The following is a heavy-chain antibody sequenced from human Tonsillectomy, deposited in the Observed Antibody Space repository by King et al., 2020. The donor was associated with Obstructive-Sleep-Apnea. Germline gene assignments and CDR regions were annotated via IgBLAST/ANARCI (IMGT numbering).Heavy chain of an antibody. D-gene: IGHD1-26*01. CDR2: IYYTGST. CDR3: ARDRAPGAAEAELMWEDYGMDV. J-gene: IGHJ6*02. V-gene: IGHV4-30-4*01. CDR1: GGSINSADYY. Sequence: QVQLQESGPGLVKPSQTLSLTCTVSGGSINSADYYWSWIRQPPGKGLEWIGNIYYTGSTYYNPSLKSRITIYVYTSKTQFSRKLNSVTAADTAVYYWARDRAPGAAEAELMWEDYGMDVWGQGTTVTVSS.